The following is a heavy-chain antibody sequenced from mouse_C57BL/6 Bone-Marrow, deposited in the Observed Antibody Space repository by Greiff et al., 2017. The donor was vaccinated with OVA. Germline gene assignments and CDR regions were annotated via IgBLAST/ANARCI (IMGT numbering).Heavy chain of an antibody. D-gene: IGHD1-1*01. V-gene: IGHV1-15*01. CDR1: GYSFTDYE. Sequence: QVQLQQSGAELVRPGASVTLSCKASGYSFTDYEMHWVKQTPVHGLEWIGAIDPETGGTAYNQKFKGKAILTADKSSSTAYMELRSLTSEDTAVYYCTTYDYYYEQSYWGQGTSVTVSS. CDR2: IDPETGGT. CDR3: TTYDYYYEQSY. J-gene: IGHJ4*01.